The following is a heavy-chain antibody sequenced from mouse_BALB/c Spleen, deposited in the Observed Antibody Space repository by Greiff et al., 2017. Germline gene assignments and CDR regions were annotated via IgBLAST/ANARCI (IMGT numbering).Heavy chain of an antibody. CDR3: ARSPRGYAMDY. V-gene: IGHV1-9*01. CDR1: GYTFSSYW. Sequence: VQLQQSGAELMKPGASVKISCKATGYTFSSYWIEWVKQRPGHGLEWIGEILPGSGSTNYNEKFKGKATFTADTSSNTAYMQLSSLTSEDSAVYYCARSPRGYAMDYWGQGTSVTVSS. CDR2: ILPGSGST. J-gene: IGHJ4*01.